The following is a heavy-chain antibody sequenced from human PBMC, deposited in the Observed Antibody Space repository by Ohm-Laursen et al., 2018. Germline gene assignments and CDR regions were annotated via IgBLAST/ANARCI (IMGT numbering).Heavy chain of an antibody. V-gene: IGHV1-2*02. CDR1: GHTFTGYY. Sequence: SVKVSCKASGHTFTGYYMHWVRQAPGQGLEWMGWINPNSGGTNYAQKFQGRVTMTRDTSISTAYMELSRLRSDDTAVYYCARDYDSSGHFDYWGQGTLVTVSS. J-gene: IGHJ4*02. CDR2: INPNSGGT. D-gene: IGHD3-22*01. CDR3: ARDYDSSGHFDY.